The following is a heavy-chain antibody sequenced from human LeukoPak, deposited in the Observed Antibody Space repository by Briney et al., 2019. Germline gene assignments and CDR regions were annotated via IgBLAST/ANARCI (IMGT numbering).Heavy chain of an antibody. D-gene: IGHD5-24*01. CDR1: GFSFSTSK. Sequence: GSLRLSCAASGFSFSTSKMNWVRQAPGKGLEWIGYIYYSGSTNYNPSLKSRVTISVDTSKNQFSLKLSSVTAADTAVYYCARGVLGDGYTPYFDYWGQGTLVTVSS. V-gene: IGHV4-59*01. CDR3: ARGVLGDGYTPYFDY. J-gene: IGHJ4*02. CDR2: IYYSGST.